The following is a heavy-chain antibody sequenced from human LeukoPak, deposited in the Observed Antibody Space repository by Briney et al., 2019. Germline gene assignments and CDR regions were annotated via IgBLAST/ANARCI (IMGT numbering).Heavy chain of an antibody. CDR2: SSGTPDST. V-gene: IGHV3-23*01. Sequence: GGSLRLSCAASGFTFNVYAMYWFRQAPGRGLEWVSSSGTPDSTHYANSVKGRFTTSRDDSKNTVFLQMNSLRAEDSATYYCAKDRENGNGIWDAFDVWGQGTVVTVSS. CDR1: GFTFNVYA. CDR3: AKDRENGNGIWDAFDV. J-gene: IGHJ3*01. D-gene: IGHD3-3*02.